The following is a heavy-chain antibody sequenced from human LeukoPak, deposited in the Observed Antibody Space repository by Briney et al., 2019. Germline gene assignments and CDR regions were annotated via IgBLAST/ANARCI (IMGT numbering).Heavy chain of an antibody. CDR2: VSAGGDST. D-gene: IGHD2-2*02. V-gene: IGHV3-23*01. Sequence: GGSLRLSCEASGFTFSNYAMSWVRQAPGKGLEWVSIVSAGGDSTDYMDSAKGRFTISRDDSKNALNLQMNSLRPEDTAVYYCARFSSTSCYRNWGQGTLVTVSS. CDR1: GFTFSNYA. CDR3: ARFSSTSCYRN. J-gene: IGHJ4*02.